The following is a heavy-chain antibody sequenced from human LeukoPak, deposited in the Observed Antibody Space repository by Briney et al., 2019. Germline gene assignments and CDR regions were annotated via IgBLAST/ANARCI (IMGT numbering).Heavy chain of an antibody. CDR1: GGTFSSYA. CDR3: ATQGRFYSSSSSYYYYYMDV. Sequence: GASVKVSCRASGGTFSSYAISWVRQAPGQGLEWMGGIIPIFGTANYAQKFQGRVTITTDESTSTAYMELSSLRSEDTAVYYCATQGRFYSSSSSYYYYYMDVWGKGTTVTVSS. V-gene: IGHV1-69*05. J-gene: IGHJ6*03. D-gene: IGHD6-6*01. CDR2: IIPIFGTA.